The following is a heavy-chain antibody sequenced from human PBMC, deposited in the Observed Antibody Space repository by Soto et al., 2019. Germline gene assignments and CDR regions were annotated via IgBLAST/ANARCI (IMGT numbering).Heavy chain of an antibody. CDR2: ISYDGTNK. V-gene: IGHV3-30*01. J-gene: IGHJ4*02. D-gene: IGHD6-13*01. CDR1: GFTFRNYA. CDR3: ARGDSNSWSDY. Sequence: QVQLVESGGGVVQPGRSLRLSCAASGFTFRNYAMDRVRQAPGKGLEWVAVISYDGTNKYYADSVKGRFTISRDNSKNTLSLQMNSLRAEDTAVYYCARGDSNSWSDYWGQGTLVTVSS.